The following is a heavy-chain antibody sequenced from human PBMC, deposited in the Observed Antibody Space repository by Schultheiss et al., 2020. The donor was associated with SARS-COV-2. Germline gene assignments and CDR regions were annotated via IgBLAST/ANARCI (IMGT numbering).Heavy chain of an antibody. CDR1: GYSISSGYY. D-gene: IGHD2-2*01. J-gene: IGHJ6*02. CDR2: IYHSGST. V-gene: IGHV4-38-2*01. CDR3: ARAYDGMDV. Sequence: SETLSLTCAVSGYSISSGYYWSWIRQPPGKGLEWIGEIYHSGSTNYNPSLKSRVTISVDTSKNQFSLKLSSVTAADTAVYYCARAYDGMDVWGQGTTVTVSS.